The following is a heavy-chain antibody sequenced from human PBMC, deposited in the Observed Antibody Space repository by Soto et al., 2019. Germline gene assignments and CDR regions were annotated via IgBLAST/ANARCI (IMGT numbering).Heavy chain of an antibody. CDR2: INHSGST. Sequence: PSETLSLTCAVYGGSFSGYYWSWIRQPPGKGLEWIGEINHSGSTNYNPSLKCRVTISVDTSKNQFSLKLSSVTAADTAVYYCASGFRHNRRDGYNYVRSPYFDFWGQGTLVTVSS. V-gene: IGHV4-34*01. CDR3: ASGFRHNRRDGYNYVRSPYFDF. CDR1: GGSFSGYY. J-gene: IGHJ4*02. D-gene: IGHD5-12*01.